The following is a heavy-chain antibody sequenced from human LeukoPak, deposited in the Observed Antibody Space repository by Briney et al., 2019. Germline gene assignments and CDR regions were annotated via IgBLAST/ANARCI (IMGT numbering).Heavy chain of an antibody. D-gene: IGHD2/OR15-2a*01. CDR1: GFTFSSYS. V-gene: IGHV3-21*01. J-gene: IGHJ4*02. CDR2: ISSSSSYI. CDR3: ARDLSFKLRQLDY. Sequence: GGSLRLSCAASGFTFSSYSMNWVRQAPGKGLEWVSSISSSSSYIYYADSVKGRFTISRDNAKNSLYLQMNSLRAEDTAVYYCARDLSFKLRQLDYWGQGTLVTVSS.